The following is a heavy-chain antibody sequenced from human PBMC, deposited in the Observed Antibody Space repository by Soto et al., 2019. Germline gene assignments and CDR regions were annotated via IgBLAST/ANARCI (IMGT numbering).Heavy chain of an antibody. V-gene: IGHV4-34*01. CDR2: IHTSGST. J-gene: IGHJ4*02. D-gene: IGHD3-16*01. Sequence: PSETLSLTCGLHRGSFSYFHWSWIRQPPGKGLEWIGEIHTSGSTNYNPSLRSRVTVSIDTSAMQFSLTLNSVTAADTAVYYCARGGGNPASTNDFWGQGALVTVSS. CDR3: ARGGGNPASTNDF. CDR1: RGSFSYFH.